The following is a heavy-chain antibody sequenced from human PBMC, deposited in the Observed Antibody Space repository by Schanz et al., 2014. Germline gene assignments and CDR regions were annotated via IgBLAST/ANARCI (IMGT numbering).Heavy chain of an antibody. CDR3: MAMGRNTSHYFDH. CDR2: LSSSGLYT. CDR1: GFIFRSYT. J-gene: IGHJ4*02. D-gene: IGHD1-1*01. V-gene: IGHV3-21*04. Sequence: EVQLVESGGGLVKPGGSLRLSCTASGFIFRSYTMNWVRQAPGKGLEWVSSLSSSGLYTFYADLAGGRFTIARDNSKNTLFLQMDSLRVEDTAVYYCMAMGRNTSHYFDHWGQGTLVAVSS.